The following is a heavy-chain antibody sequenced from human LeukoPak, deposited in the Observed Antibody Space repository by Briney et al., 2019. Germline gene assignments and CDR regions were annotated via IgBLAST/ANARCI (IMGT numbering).Heavy chain of an antibody. CDR2: ISWDGGST. CDR3: AKSGRRGSYYYYYMDV. Sequence: GGSLRLSCAAPGFTFDDYTMHWVRQAPGKGLEWVSLISWDGGSTYYADSVKGRFTISRDNSKNSLYLQMNSLRTEDTALYYCAKSGRRGSYYYYYMDVWGKGTTVTVSS. J-gene: IGHJ6*03. V-gene: IGHV3-43*01. CDR1: GFTFDDYT. D-gene: IGHD3-10*01.